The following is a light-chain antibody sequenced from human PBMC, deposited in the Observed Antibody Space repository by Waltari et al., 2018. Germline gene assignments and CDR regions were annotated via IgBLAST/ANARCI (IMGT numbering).Light chain of an antibody. J-gene: IGKJ1*01. V-gene: IGKV3-20*01. CDR2: GAS. CDR3: QQYGASPGT. CDR1: QFINNNY. Sequence: IVLTQSPSTLSLSPGDSVTLSCRASQFINNNYLAWFQQKPGQAPRLLIYGASKRAAGIPDRFSGRGSGTDFSLAISRLEPEDFAVYHCQQYGASPGTFGQGTKVEIK.